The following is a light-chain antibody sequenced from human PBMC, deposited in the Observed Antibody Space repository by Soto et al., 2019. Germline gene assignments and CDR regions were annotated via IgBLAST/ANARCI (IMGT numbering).Light chain of an antibody. CDR1: QSISRW. J-gene: IGKJ1*01. CDR3: QQYDSYRWT. Sequence: DIQMTQSPSTLSASVGDRVTITCRASQSISRWLAWYHQKPGKAPNLLIYDASSLQSGVPSRFSGSGSATQFTLTISSLQPDDFATYYCQQYDSYRWTFGQGTRVEIK. V-gene: IGKV1-5*01. CDR2: DAS.